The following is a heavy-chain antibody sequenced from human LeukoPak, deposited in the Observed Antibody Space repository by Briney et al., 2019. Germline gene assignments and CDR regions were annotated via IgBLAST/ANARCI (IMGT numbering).Heavy chain of an antibody. Sequence: PGGSLRLSCAASGFTFSSYSMNWVRQAPGKGLEWFSYISSSSSTIYYADSVKGRFTISRDNAKNSLYLQMNSLRSEDTAVYYCARVAAFRDYFDYWGQGTLVTVSS. V-gene: IGHV3-48*01. D-gene: IGHD3-3*02. J-gene: IGHJ4*02. CDR2: ISSSSSTI. CDR3: ARVAAFRDYFDY. CDR1: GFTFSSYS.